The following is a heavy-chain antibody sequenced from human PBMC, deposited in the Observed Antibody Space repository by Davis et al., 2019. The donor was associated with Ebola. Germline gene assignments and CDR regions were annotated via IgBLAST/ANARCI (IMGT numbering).Heavy chain of an antibody. J-gene: IGHJ4*02. CDR2: IKQDGSEK. Sequence: GESLKTSCAASGFTFSSYWMSWVRQAPGKGLEWVANIKQDGSEKYYVDSVKGRFTISRDNAKNSLYLQMNSLRAEDTAVYYCARERYYYDSSGYYDYWGQGTLVTVSS. D-gene: IGHD3-22*01. V-gene: IGHV3-7*01. CDR3: ARERYYYDSSGYYDY. CDR1: GFTFSSYW.